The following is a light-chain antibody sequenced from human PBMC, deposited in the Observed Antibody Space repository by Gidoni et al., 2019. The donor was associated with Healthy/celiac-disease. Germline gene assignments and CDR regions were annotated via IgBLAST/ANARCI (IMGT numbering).Light chain of an antibody. V-gene: IGLV3-1*01. CDR1: KLGDKY. CDR2: QDS. CDR3: QAWDSSTGV. Sequence: SHELPQPPSVSVSPGQTASIPCSGDKLGDKYACWYQQKPGQSPVLVIYQDSKRPSGIPERFSGSNSGNTATLTISGTQAMDEADYYCQAWDSSTGVFGTGTKVTVL. J-gene: IGLJ1*01.